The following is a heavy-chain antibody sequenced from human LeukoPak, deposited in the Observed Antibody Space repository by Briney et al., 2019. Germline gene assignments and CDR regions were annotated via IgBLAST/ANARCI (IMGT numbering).Heavy chain of an antibody. CDR3: AKGVARFGYGALLAY. J-gene: IGHJ4*02. Sequence: GGSLRLSCAASGFTFGNYGMSWVRQAPGKGLEWVSGINWNGGSTGYADSVEGRFTISRDNAKNSQYLQMNSLRVEDTALYYCAKGVARFGYGALLAYWGQGTLVTVSS. V-gene: IGHV3-20*04. CDR2: INWNGGST. CDR1: GFTFGNYG. D-gene: IGHD4/OR15-4a*01.